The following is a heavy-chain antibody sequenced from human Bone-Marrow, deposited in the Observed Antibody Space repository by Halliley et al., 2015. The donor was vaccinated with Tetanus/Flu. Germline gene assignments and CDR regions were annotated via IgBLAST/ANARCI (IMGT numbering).Heavy chain of an antibody. D-gene: IGHD2-2*01. CDR3: AKGSSILEGPGAIWYGMDV. CDR2: IGGSGGRT. Sequence: SLRLSCAASGFSFSSYAISWVRQAPGKGLEWVSAIGGSGGRTYYTDSVRGRFTISRDNHMNTVSLQMNRLRAEDTAIYYCAKGSSILEGPGAIWYGMDVWGQGTTVTVSS. CDR1: GFSFSSYA. V-gene: IGHV3-23*01. J-gene: IGHJ6*02.